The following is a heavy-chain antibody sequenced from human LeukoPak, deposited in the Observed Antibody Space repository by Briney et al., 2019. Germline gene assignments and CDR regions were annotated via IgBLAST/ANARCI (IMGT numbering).Heavy chain of an antibody. CDR1: GFTFSSYG. D-gene: IGHD6-6*01. CDR2: VSGSGGST. Sequence: GGSLRLSCAASGFTFSSYGMSWVRQAPGKGLEWVSGVSGSGGSTYYADSVKGRFTISRDNSKNTLYLQMNSLRAEDTAVYYCAKDRGLTLGARMLFDPWGQGTLVTVSS. CDR3: AKDRGLTLGARMLFDP. V-gene: IGHV3-23*01. J-gene: IGHJ5*02.